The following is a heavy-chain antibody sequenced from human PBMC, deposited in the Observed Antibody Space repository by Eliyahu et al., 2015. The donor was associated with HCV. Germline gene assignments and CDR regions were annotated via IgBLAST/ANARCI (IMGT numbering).Heavy chain of an antibody. D-gene: IGHD3-3*01. Sequence: QLQLVQSGAEVKKPGSSVXVSCRASGGIFGNYAIRWVRQASGQGLEWMGGLIPAHPAPNYAQKFQGRLTITADESTNTAYMELRSLRSEDTAIYYCARESDIRSGPHFFDFWGQGTLVTVSS. CDR3: ARESDIRSGPHFFDF. CDR1: GGIFGNYA. V-gene: IGHV1-69*01. J-gene: IGHJ4*01. CDR2: LIPAHPAP.